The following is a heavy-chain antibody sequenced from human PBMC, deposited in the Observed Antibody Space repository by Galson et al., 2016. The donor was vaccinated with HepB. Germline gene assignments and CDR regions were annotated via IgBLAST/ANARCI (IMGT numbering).Heavy chain of an antibody. CDR1: GFTFSGYW. CDR2: IKQDGSEK. D-gene: IGHD1-14*01. V-gene: IGHV3-7*03. J-gene: IGHJ4*02. Sequence: SLRLSCAASGFTFSGYWTSWVRQTPGKGLEGVANIKQDGSEKYYVDSVKGRFTISRDNAKNSLYLEMNSLRAEDTAVYYCARVGTRSWSFKYWGQGTLVTVSS. CDR3: ARVGTRSWSFKY.